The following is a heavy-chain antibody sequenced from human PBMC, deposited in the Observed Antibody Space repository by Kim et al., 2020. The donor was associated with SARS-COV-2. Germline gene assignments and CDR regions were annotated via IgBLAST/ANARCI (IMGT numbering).Heavy chain of an antibody. J-gene: IGHJ4*02. CDR2: IIPIFGTA. V-gene: IGHV1-69*13. CDR1: GGTFSSYA. Sequence: SVKVSCKASGGTFSSYAISWVRQAPGQGLEWMGGIIPIFGTANYAQKFQGRVTITADASTSTAYMELSSLRSEDTAVYYCARDLEHRNGYYPGWGQGTLVTVSS. D-gene: IGHD3-3*01. CDR3: ARDLEHRNGYYPG.